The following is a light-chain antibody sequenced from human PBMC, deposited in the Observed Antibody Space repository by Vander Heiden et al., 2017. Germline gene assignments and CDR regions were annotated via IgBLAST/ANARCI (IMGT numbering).Light chain of an antibody. V-gene: IGKV1-5*03. CDR2: KAY. CDR1: QSISNR. J-gene: IGKJ5*01. CDR3: QHYNSYPIT. Sequence: DLPMTQPPSTLSASVRDRVTITCRASQSISNRLVWYKQKPGKAPKILIYKAYTLESGVPSRCSGSASGTEFTLTISSLQPDDFATYYCQHYNSYPITFGEGTRLNIK.